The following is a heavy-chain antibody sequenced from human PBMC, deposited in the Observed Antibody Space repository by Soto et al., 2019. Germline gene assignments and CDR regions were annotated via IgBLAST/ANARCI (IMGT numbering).Heavy chain of an antibody. CDR2: IFYSGTT. CDR1: GGSISSDDYY. J-gene: IGHJ4*02. CDR3: ARSYSNLFDY. D-gene: IGHD4-4*01. V-gene: IGHV4-31*03. Sequence: QVQLQESGPGLVKPSQTLSLTCTVSGGSISSDDYYWSWIRQHPGKGLEWIGYIFYSGTTYYSPSLSLRVTLSVDTSKNQFSLRLSSVTAADTAVYYCARSYSNLFDYWGQGTVVTVSP.